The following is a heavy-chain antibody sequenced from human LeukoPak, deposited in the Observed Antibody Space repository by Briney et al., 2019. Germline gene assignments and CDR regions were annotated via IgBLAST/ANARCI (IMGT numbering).Heavy chain of an antibody. J-gene: IGHJ4*02. D-gene: IGHD3/OR15-3a*01. V-gene: IGHV4-34*01. CDR3: ARSEDFIDY. CDR1: GGSFSGYY. CDR2: INHRGST. Sequence: SETLSLTCAVYGGSFSGYYWSWIRQPPGKGLEWIGEINHRGSTNYNPSLKSRVTISVDTSKNQFSLKLSSVTAADTAVYYCARSEDFIDYWGQGTLVTVSS.